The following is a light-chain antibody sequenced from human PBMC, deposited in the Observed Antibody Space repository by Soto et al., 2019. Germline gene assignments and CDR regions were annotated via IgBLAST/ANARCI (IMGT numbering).Light chain of an antibody. CDR1: SSDVGGYNY. V-gene: IGLV2-8*01. J-gene: IGLJ2*01. Sequence: QSARTQPPSASGSLGQSVTISCTGTSSDVGGYNYVSWHQQHPGKAPKVMIYEVTKRPPGVPDRFSGSKPGNTASLTVSGLQAEDEADYYCSSFAGGGNPVLLGGGTKLTVL. CDR2: EVT. CDR3: SSFAGGGNPVL.